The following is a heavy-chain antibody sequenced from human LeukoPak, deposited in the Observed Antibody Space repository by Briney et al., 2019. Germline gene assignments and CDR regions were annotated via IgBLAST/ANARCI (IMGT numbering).Heavy chain of an antibody. Sequence: GRSLRLSCAASGFTFSNYAMHWVRQAPGKGLEWVTVISYDGSNKYYADSVKGRFTISRDNSKNTLYLQMNSLRAEDTAVYYCARSAAGTAFDYWGQGTLVTVSS. CDR3: ARSAAGTAFDY. CDR1: GFTFSNYA. J-gene: IGHJ4*02. CDR2: ISYDGSNK. D-gene: IGHD6-13*01. V-gene: IGHV3-30*04.